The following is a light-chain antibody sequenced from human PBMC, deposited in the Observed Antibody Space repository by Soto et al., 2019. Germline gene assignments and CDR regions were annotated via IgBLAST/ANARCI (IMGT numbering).Light chain of an antibody. V-gene: IGLV2-14*01. CDR2: EVS. CDR3: SSYTGSSTLV. CDR1: SSDVGGYNY. Sequence: QSALTQPASVSGSPGQSITISCTGTSSDVGGYNYVSWHQQHPGKAPKLIIHEVSNRPSGVSNRFSGSKSGNTASLTISGLQAEDEADYYCSSYTGSSTLVFGGGTQLTVL. J-gene: IGLJ2*01.